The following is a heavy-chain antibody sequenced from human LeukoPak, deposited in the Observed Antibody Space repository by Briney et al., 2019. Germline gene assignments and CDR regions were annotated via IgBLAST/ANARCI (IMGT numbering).Heavy chain of an antibody. J-gene: IGHJ4*02. CDR3: ARDCSRATCYNVFDS. D-gene: IGHD5-24*01. CDR2: INPKSGAT. Sequence: ASVPVSFTASGYTFTGHYIHWLRQAPGQGLEWMGWINPKSGATNYAQMFQGRVSMTRDTSISTAHMVLSSLGSDDTAVYYCARDCSRATCYNVFDSWGQGSLVTVSS. CDR1: GYTFTGHY. V-gene: IGHV1-2*02.